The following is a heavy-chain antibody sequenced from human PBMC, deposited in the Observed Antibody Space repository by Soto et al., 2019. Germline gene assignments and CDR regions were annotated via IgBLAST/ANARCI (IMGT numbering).Heavy chain of an antibody. J-gene: IGHJ6*02. CDR1: GGSISSGGYS. Sequence: PSETLFLTCAVSGGSISSGGYSWSWIRQPPGKGLEWIGEINHSGSTNYNPSLKSRVTISVDTSKNQFSLKLGSVTAADTAVYYCARGWMERRYYYYYYGMDVWGQGTTVTVS. CDR3: ARGWMERRYYYYYYGMDV. D-gene: IGHD1-1*01. CDR2: INHSGST. V-gene: IGHV4-34*01.